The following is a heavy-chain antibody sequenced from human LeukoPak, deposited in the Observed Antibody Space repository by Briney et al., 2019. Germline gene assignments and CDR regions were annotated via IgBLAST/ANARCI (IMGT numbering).Heavy chain of an antibody. D-gene: IGHD3-3*01. CDR3: ARDRAWNYFDY. Sequence: GGSLRLSCAASGNYWMHWVRQAPGKGLVWVAIISNDGSRKYYAHSVEGRFTISRDNSKNTLYLQMDSLRAEDTAVYYCARDRAWNYFDYWGQGTLVTVSS. J-gene: IGHJ4*02. V-gene: IGHV3-30*03. CDR1: GNYW. CDR2: ISNDGSRK.